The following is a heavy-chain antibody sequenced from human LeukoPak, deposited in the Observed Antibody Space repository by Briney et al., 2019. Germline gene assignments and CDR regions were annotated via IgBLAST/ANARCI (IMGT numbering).Heavy chain of an antibody. D-gene: IGHD3-10*01. Sequence: SETLALICAVSGGSISSSNWGMWVRRPPGKGLEWIGEIYHSGSSKYNPSLKSRVTISVDTSTNHFSMRMSSVPAADTAVYYSARRARSYYLFYYYYMDVWGTGTTVTISS. J-gene: IGHJ6*03. CDR1: GGSISSSNW. CDR2: IYHSGSS. CDR3: ARRARSYYLFYYYYMDV. V-gene: IGHV4-4*02.